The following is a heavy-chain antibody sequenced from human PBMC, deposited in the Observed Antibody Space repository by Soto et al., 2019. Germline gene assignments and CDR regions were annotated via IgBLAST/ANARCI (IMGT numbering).Heavy chain of an antibody. Sequence: GASVKVSCKASGGTFSSYAISWVRQAPGQGLEWMGGIIPIFGTANYAQKFQGRVTITADESTSTAYMELSSLRSEDTAVYYCARSKPQYSYGPYYVLDYWGQGTLVTSPQ. D-gene: IGHD5-18*01. CDR1: GGTFSSYA. CDR3: ARSKPQYSYGPYYVLDY. CDR2: IIPIFGTA. V-gene: IGHV1-69*13. J-gene: IGHJ4*02.